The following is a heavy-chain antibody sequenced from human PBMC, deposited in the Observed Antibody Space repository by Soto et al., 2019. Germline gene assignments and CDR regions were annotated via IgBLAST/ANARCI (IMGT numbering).Heavy chain of an antibody. CDR2: ISPDGSDV. J-gene: IGHJ4*02. D-gene: IGHD2-21*01. V-gene: IGHV3-74*01. Sequence: QVVESGGGLVPPGGSLRLSCAASGFPFTNYWMNWVRQTPGKGLMWVSRISPDGSDVGYADSVEGRFTVSRDNAKNTLYLQMHSRRAADTAMYYCACWGHIVAVAPSDFDRWGQGTLVTVSS. CDR3: ACWGHIVAVAPSDFDR. CDR1: GFPFTNYW.